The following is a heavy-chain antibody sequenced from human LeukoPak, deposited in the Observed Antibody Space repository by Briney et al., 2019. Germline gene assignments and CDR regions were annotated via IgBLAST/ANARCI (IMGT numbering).Heavy chain of an antibody. V-gene: IGHV3-15*01. CDR3: ARVGYYYDSSPPDY. CDR1: GFTFSNAW. J-gene: IGHJ4*02. CDR2: IKSKTDGGTT. D-gene: IGHD3-22*01. Sequence: GGSLRLSCAASGFTFSNAWMSWVRQAPGKGLEWVGRIKSKTDGGTTDYAAPVKGRFTISRDDSKNTLYLQMNSLRAEDMAVYYCARVGYYYDSSPPDYWGQGTLVTVSS.